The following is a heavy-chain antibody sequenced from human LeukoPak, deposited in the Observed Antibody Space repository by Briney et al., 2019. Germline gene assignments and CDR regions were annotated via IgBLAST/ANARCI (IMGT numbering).Heavy chain of an antibody. D-gene: IGHD3-3*01. Sequence: SETLSLTCAVYGGSFSGYYWSWIRQPPGKGREWMGEINHSGSTNYNPSLKSRVTVSVDTSKNQFSLKLSSVAAADTAVYYCARGPSFWSGYFDYWGQGTLVTVSS. V-gene: IGHV4-34*01. CDR2: INHSGST. J-gene: IGHJ4*02. CDR3: ARGPSFWSGYFDY. CDR1: GGSFSGYY.